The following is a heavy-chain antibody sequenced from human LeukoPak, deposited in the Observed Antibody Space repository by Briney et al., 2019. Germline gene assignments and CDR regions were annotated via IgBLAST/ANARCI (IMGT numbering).Heavy chain of an antibody. J-gene: IGHJ4*02. CDR1: GFTFSSYS. CDR2: ISSSSSTI. Sequence: GGSLRLSCAASGFTFSSYSMNWVRQAPGKGLEWVSYISSSSSTIYYADSVKGRFTISRDNAKNSLYLQMNSLRAEDTAVYYCARVSDYDFWSGYPDFDYWGQGTLVTVSS. D-gene: IGHD3-3*01. V-gene: IGHV3-48*01. CDR3: ARVSDYDFWSGYPDFDY.